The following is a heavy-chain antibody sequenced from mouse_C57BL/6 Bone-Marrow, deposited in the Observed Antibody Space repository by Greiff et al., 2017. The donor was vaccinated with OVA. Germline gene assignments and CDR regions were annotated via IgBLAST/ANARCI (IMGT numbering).Heavy chain of an antibody. D-gene: IGHD2-4*01. CDR3: ARQGRYDYEEDYAMDY. J-gene: IGHJ4*01. CDR2: ISNLAYSI. CDR1: GFTFSDYG. V-gene: IGHV5-15*01. Sequence: DVKLVESGGGLVQPGGSLKLSCAASGFTFSDYGMAWVRQAPRKGPEWVAFISNLAYSIYYADTVTGRFTISRENAKNTLYLEMSSLRSEDTAMYYCARQGRYDYEEDYAMDYWGQGTSLTVSS.